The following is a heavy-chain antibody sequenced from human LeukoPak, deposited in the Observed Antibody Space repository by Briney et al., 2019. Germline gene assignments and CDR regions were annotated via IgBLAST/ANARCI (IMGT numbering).Heavy chain of an antibody. J-gene: IGHJ4*02. CDR3: ARERVAAGITIFGVVSPSLDY. Sequence: GASVKVSCKASGYTFTSYGISWVRQAPGQGLEWMGWISAYNGNTNYAQKLQGRVTMTTDTSTSTAYMELRSLRSDDTAVYYCARERVAAGITIFGVVSPSLDYWGQGTLVTVSS. D-gene: IGHD3-3*01. CDR1: GYTFTSYG. CDR2: ISAYNGNT. V-gene: IGHV1-18*01.